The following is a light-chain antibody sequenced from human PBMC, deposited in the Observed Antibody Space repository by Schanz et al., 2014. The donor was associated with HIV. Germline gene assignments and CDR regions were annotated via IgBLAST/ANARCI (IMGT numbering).Light chain of an antibody. CDR3: QQYFNRPPRT. CDR1: ESVSSN. V-gene: IGKV3-15*01. Sequence: EIVMTQSPVTLSVSPGERATLSCRASESVSSNLAWYQQKPGQAPRLLIYYASTRATGIPARFSGSGFGTEFTLTISSLQSEDFAVYYCQQYFNRPPRTFGQGTKVEIK. J-gene: IGKJ1*01. CDR2: YAS.